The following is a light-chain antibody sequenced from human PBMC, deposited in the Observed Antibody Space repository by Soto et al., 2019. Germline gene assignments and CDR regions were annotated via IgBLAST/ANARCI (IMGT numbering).Light chain of an antibody. Sequence: DIVLTQSPDSLAVSLGERATINCKSSQSVLYSSNNKNYLAWYQQKPGQPPKLLIYWASTRESGVPDRFSGSGSGTDFTLTISSLQAEDVAFYFCQQYYSPPVTFGGGTKVEIK. CDR1: QSVLYSSNNKNY. J-gene: IGKJ4*01. CDR3: QQYYSPPVT. V-gene: IGKV4-1*01. CDR2: WAS.